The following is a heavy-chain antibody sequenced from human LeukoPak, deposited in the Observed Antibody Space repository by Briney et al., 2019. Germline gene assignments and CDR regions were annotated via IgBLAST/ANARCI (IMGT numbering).Heavy chain of an antibody. CDR1: GFTFSSYW. J-gene: IGHJ4*02. CDR3: ARGDPLDY. Sequence: PGGSLRLSCAASGFTFSSYWMSWVRQAPGKGLEWVSVIYSGGSTYYADSVKGRFTISRDNSKNTLYLQMNSLRAEDTAVYYCARGDPLDYWGQGTLVTVSS. D-gene: IGHD2-21*02. V-gene: IGHV3-53*01. CDR2: IYSGGST.